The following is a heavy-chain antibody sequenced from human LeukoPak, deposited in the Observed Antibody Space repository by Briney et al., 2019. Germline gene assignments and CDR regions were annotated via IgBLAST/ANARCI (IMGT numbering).Heavy chain of an antibody. CDR2: ISAYNGNT. Sequence: GASVKVSCKASGYTFTSYGTSWVRQAPGQGLEWMGWISAYNGNTNYAQKLQGRVTMTTDTSTSTAYMGLRSLRSDDTAVYYCARDRNIAVAGTRDYWGQGTLVTVSS. CDR1: GYTFTSYG. CDR3: ARDRNIAVAGTRDY. V-gene: IGHV1-18*01. J-gene: IGHJ4*02. D-gene: IGHD6-19*01.